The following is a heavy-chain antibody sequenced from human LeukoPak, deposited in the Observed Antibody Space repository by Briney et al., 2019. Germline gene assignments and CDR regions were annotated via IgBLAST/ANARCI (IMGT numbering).Heavy chain of an antibody. J-gene: IGHJ6*03. Sequence: GGSLRLSCAASGFTFGNYVIHWVRQAPGKGLEWLAVISYDGTNKYYADSVKGRFTISRDHSQSTVDLQMNILRGADTAVYYCVRSPTYYNMDVWGKGTTVTVS. CDR2: ISYDGTNK. V-gene: IGHV3-30-3*01. CDR3: VRSPTYYNMDV. CDR1: GFTFGNYV.